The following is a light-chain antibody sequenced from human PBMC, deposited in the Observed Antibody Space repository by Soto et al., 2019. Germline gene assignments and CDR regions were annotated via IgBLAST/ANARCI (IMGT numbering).Light chain of an antibody. V-gene: IGLV2-14*01. Sequence: QSALTQPASVSGSPGQSITISCTGTSSDVGSYNSVSWYQQHPGKAPKLMIYDVSNRPSGVSNRFSGSKSGNTASLTISGLQGDDEADYYCSSYSSSSTLEVFGGGTQLTVL. CDR2: DVS. CDR3: SSYSSSSTLEV. J-gene: IGLJ2*01. CDR1: SSDVGSYNS.